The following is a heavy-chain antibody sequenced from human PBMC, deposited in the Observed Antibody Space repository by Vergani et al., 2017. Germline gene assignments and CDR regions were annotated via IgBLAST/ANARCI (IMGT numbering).Heavy chain of an antibody. CDR2: MNPNSGNT. CDR3: AEGIDY. Sequence: QVQLVQSGAEVKKPGASVKVSCKASGYTFTSYGISWVRQAPGQGLEWMVWMNPNSGNTGYTQNFQGRVTMTRNTSISTAYMELSSVRSEGTAVYYCAEGIDYWGQGTLVTVSS. J-gene: IGHJ4*02. V-gene: IGHV1-8*02. CDR1: GYTFTSYG. D-gene: IGHD6-13*01.